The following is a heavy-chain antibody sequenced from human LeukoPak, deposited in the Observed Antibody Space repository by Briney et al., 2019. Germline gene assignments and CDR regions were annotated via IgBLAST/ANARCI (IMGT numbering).Heavy chain of an antibody. D-gene: IGHD4-23*01. V-gene: IGHV4-4*09. Sequence: SETLSLTCTVSGGPFSSYSWSWIRQPPGKGLEWIGYISTSGSTTYNPSLMSRVTILVDTSKNQFSLKLSSVTAADTAVYYCARAPYYGSNSRGWFDPWGQGALVTVSS. J-gene: IGHJ5*02. CDR2: ISTSGST. CDR1: GGPFSSYS. CDR3: ARAPYYGSNSRGWFDP.